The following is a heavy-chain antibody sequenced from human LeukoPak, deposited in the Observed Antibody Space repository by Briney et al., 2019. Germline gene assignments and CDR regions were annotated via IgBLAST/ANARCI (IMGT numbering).Heavy chain of an antibody. CDR2: ISGSGATT. CDR3: AKPTGENDY. CDR1: GFTFSSYA. Sequence: GGSLGLSCAASGFTFSSYAMSWVRQVPGKGLEWVSGISGSGATTYYADSVKGRFTISRDNSKNTLYLQMNSLRAEDTAVYYCAKPTGENDYWGQGTLVTVSS. D-gene: IGHD3-16*01. J-gene: IGHJ4*02. V-gene: IGHV3-23*01.